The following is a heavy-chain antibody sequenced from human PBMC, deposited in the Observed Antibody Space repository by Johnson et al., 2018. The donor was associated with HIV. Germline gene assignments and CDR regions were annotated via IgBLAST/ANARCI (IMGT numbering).Heavy chain of an antibody. J-gene: IGHJ3*02. CDR3: ARDRVWFGELDAFDI. V-gene: IGHV3-30-3*01. CDR2: ISYDGSNK. CDR1: GFTFSSYA. Sequence: QVQLVESGGGVVQPGRSLRLSCAASGFTFSSYAMHWVRQAPGKGLEWVAVISYDGSNKYYADSVKGRFTISRDNSKNTLYLQMNSLRAEDTAVYYCARDRVWFGELDAFDIWGQGTMVTVSS. D-gene: IGHD3-10*01.